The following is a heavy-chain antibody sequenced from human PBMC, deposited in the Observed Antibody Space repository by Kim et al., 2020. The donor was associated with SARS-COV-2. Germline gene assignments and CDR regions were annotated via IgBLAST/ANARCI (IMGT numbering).Heavy chain of an antibody. Sequence: SETLSLTCTVSGGSISSYYWSWIRQPPGKGLEWIGYIYYSGSTNYNPSLKSRVTISVDTSKNQFSLKLSSVTAADTAVYYCARDYSSGWYFDYWGQGTLVTVSS. D-gene: IGHD6-19*01. CDR3: ARDYSSGWYFDY. J-gene: IGHJ4*02. CDR2: IYYSGST. V-gene: IGHV4-59*12. CDR1: GGSISSYY.